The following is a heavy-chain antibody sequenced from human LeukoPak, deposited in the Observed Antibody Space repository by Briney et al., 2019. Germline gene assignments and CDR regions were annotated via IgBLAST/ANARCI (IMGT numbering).Heavy chain of an antibody. CDR1: GYSFTSYW. Sequence: GESLKISCKGSGYSFTSYWISWVRQMPGKGLEWMGRIDPSDSYTNYSPSSQGHVTISADKSISTAYLQWSSLKASDTAMYYCARHDADYYDSSGYPRDYWGQGTLVTVSS. CDR3: ARHDADYYDSSGYPRDY. D-gene: IGHD3-22*01. CDR2: IDPSDSYT. V-gene: IGHV5-10-1*01. J-gene: IGHJ4*02.